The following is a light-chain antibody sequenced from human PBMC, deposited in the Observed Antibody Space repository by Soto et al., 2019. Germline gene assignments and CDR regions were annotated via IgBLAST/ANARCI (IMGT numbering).Light chain of an antibody. CDR3: QKYYSAVFT. CDR1: QDISNY. V-gene: IGKV1-27*01. J-gene: IGKJ3*01. CDR2: HAS. Sequence: DIRMTQSPSSLSASLGDRVTITCRASQDISNYLAWYQQRPGQVPKLLIYHASTLQSGVPSRFSGTGSGTDFTLTISSLQPEDVATYYCQKYYSAVFTFGPGTKVDVK.